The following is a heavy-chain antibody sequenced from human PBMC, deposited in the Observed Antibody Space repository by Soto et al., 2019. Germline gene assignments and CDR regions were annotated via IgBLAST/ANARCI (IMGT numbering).Heavy chain of an antibody. CDR1: GGSIISSSYY. J-gene: IGHJ6*03. Sequence: SETLSLTCTVAGGSIISSSYYWGWLQQPPGKGLEWIGSIYYSGSTYYNPSLKSRVTISVDTSKNQFSLKPSSVTAADTAVYYCARQGSSWIGNYYYMDVWGKGTTVTVSS. D-gene: IGHD6-13*01. CDR3: ARQGSSWIGNYYYMDV. V-gene: IGHV4-39*01. CDR2: IYYSGST.